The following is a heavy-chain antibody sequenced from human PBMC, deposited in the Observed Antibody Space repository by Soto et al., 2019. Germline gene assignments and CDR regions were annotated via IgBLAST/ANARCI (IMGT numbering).Heavy chain of an antibody. Sequence: GGSLRLSCAASGFTFSSYSMNWVRQAPGKGLEWVSSISSSSSYIYYADSVKGRFTISRGNAKNSLYLQMNSLRAEDTAVYYCARATTGTGPLGAFDIWGQGTMVTVSS. V-gene: IGHV3-21*01. CDR2: ISSSSSYI. D-gene: IGHD1-1*01. CDR3: ARATTGTGPLGAFDI. J-gene: IGHJ3*02. CDR1: GFTFSSYS.